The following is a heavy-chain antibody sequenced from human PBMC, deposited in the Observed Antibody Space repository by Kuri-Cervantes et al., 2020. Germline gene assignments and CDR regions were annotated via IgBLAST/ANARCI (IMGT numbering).Heavy chain of an antibody. CDR1: GFIFSIYA. J-gene: IGHJ4*02. CDR2: ISGSGGST. D-gene: IGHD7-27*01. Sequence: GESLKISCAASGFIFSIYAMSWVRQAPGKGLEWVSAISGSGGSTYYADSVKGRFTISRDNSKNTLYLQMNSLKTEDTAVYYCARDALAEWGSYFDYWGQGTLVTVSS. CDR3: ARDALAEWGSYFDY. V-gene: IGHV3-23*01.